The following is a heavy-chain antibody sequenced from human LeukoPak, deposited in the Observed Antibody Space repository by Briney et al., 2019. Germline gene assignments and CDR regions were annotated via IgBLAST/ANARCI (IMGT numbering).Heavy chain of an antibody. CDR2: IYYSGST. V-gene: IGHV4-59*08. CDR3: ASSRRYHYDAFDI. D-gene: IGHD1-14*01. CDR1: GGSIKSYY. J-gene: IGHJ3*02. Sequence: SETLSLTCTVSGGSIKSYYWSWIRQPPGEGLEWIGYIYYSGSTNYNPSRKSRVTISVNTSNTQFSLTLSSLPAADTAVYYCASSRRYHYDAFDIWGQGTMVTVSS.